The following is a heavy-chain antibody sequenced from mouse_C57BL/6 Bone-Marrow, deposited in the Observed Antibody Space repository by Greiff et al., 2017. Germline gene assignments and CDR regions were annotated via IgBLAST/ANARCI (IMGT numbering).Heavy chain of an antibody. J-gene: IGHJ1*03. D-gene: IGHD2-5*01. CDR2: IYPVSGST. V-gene: IGHV1-55*01. Sequence: QVQLQQPGAELVKPGASVKMSCKASGYTFTSYWITWVKQRPGQGLEWIGDIYPVSGSTNYNEKFKSKATVTVDTSSSTAYMQLSSLTSEDSAVYYCARPYYSNYWYFDVGGTGTTVTVSA. CDR1: GYTFTSYW. CDR3: ARPYYSNYWYFDV.